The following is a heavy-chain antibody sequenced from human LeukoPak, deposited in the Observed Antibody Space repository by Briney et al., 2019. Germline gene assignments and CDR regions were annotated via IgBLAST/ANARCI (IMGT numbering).Heavy chain of an antibody. D-gene: IGHD2-15*01. Sequence: ASVKVSCKASGYTFTSYGISWVRQAPGQGLEWMGWISAYYGNTNYAQKLQGRVTMTTDTSTSTAYMELRSLRSDDTAVYYCARDRAAPTGKRRHCSGGSCYQTGDWFDPWGQGTLVTVSS. CDR3: ARDRAAPTGKRRHCSGGSCYQTGDWFDP. CDR2: ISAYYGNT. V-gene: IGHV1-18*01. CDR1: GYTFTSYG. J-gene: IGHJ5*02.